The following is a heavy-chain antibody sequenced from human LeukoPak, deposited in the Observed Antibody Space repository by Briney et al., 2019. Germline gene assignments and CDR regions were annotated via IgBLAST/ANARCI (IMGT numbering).Heavy chain of an antibody. Sequence: ASVKVSCTASGYTFTGYYMHWVRQAPGQGLEWMGRINPNSGGTNYAQKFQGRVTMTRDTSISTAYMELSRLRSDDTAVYYCASRTDDSSGYYYYYGMDVWGQGTTVTVSS. CDR1: GYTFTGYY. V-gene: IGHV1-2*06. D-gene: IGHD3-22*01. CDR2: INPNSGGT. J-gene: IGHJ6*02. CDR3: ASRTDDSSGYYYYYGMDV.